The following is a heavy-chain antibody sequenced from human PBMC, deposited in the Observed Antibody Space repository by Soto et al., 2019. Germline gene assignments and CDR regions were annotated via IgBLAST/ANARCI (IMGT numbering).Heavy chain of an antibody. Sequence: GESLKISCKGSGYTFTRNWIGWVRQMPGKGLEWMRIIFPIDSATRYSPSSQGQVTISADNSISTAYLQWSSLKASDTAIYYCATPGGRDFNAFDVWGQGTMVTVSS. J-gene: IGHJ3*01. CDR3: ATPGGRDFNAFDV. V-gene: IGHV5-51*01. D-gene: IGHD2-21*02. CDR1: GYTFTRNW. CDR2: IFPIDSAT.